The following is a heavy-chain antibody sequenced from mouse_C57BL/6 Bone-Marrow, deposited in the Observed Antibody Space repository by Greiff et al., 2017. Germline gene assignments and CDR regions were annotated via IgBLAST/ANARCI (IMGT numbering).Heavy chain of an antibody. CDR3: ASSVYHEGYFDV. CDR2: IYPRSGNT. CDR1: GYTFTSYG. Sequence: VQLQQSGAELARPGASVKLSCKASGYTFTSYGISWVKQRTGQGLEWIGEIYPRSGNTYYNEKFKGKATLTADKSSSTAYMELRSLTSEDSAVYFCASSVYHEGYFDVGGTGTPVTVSS. J-gene: IGHJ1*03. V-gene: IGHV1-81*01.